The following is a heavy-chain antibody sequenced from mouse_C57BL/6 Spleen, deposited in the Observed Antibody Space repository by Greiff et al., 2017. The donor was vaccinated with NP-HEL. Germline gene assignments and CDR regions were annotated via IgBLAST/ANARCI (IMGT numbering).Heavy chain of an antibody. CDR2: IDPSDSET. V-gene: IGHV1-52*01. CDR1: GYTFTSYW. CDR3: ARKGGYYYAMDY. J-gene: IGHJ4*01. Sequence: VQLQQPGAGLVRPGSSVKLSCKASGYTFTSYWMHWVKQRPIQGLEWIGNIDPSDSETHYNQKFKDKATLTVDKSSSTAYMQLSSLTSEDSAVYYCARKGGYYYAMDYWGQGTSVTVSS.